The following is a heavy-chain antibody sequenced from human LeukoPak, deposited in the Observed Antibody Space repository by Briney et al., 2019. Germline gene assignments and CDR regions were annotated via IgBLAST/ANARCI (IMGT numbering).Heavy chain of an antibody. J-gene: IGHJ4*02. V-gene: IGHV3-23*01. CDR2: ISGSGGST. Sequence: GGSLRLSCAASGFTFSNYGMSRVRQAPGKGLEWVSAISGSGGSTYYADSVKGRFTISRDNSKNTMYLQMNSLRAEDTAVYYCARDQEEMATIEGSLFDYWGQGTLVTVSS. D-gene: IGHD5-24*01. CDR3: ARDQEEMATIEGSLFDY. CDR1: GFTFSNYG.